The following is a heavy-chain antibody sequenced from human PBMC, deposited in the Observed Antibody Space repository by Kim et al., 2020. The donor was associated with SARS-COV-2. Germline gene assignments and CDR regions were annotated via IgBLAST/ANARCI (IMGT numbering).Heavy chain of an antibody. J-gene: IGHJ6*02. CDR3: ARVGIAASGLYYYYYYGMDV. V-gene: IGHV4-34*01. CDR2: INHSGST. Sequence: SETLSLTCAVYGGSFSGYYWSWIRQPPGKGLEWIGEINHSGSTNYNPSLKSRVTISVDTPKNQFSLKLSSVTAADTAVYYCARVGIAASGLYYYYYYGMDVWGQGTTVTVSS. CDR1: GGSFSGYY. D-gene: IGHD6-13*01.